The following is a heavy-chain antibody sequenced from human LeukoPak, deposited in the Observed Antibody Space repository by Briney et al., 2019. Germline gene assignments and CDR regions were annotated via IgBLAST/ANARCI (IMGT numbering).Heavy chain of an antibody. CDR3: ARDQLDFWSGYTYYYGMDV. Sequence: SETLSLTCTVSGGSISCYYWSWIRQPAGKGLEWIGRIYTSGSTNYNPSLKSRVTMSVDTSKNQFSLKLSSVTAADTAVYYCARDQLDFWSGYTYYYGMDVWGQGTTVTVSS. D-gene: IGHD3-3*01. CDR1: GGSISCYY. V-gene: IGHV4-4*07. CDR2: IYTSGST. J-gene: IGHJ6*02.